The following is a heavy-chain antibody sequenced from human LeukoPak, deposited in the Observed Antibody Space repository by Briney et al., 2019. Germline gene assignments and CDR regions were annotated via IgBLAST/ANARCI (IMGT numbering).Heavy chain of an antibody. CDR3: AKDRAIFGVVPYYFDY. D-gene: IGHD3-3*01. CDR1: GFTFRNFA. J-gene: IGHJ4*02. CDR2: ISGSAFST. Sequence: GGSLRLSCAASGFTFRNFAMIWVRQAPRKGLEWVSGISGSAFSTYYADFVKGRFTISRDNSKNTLYLQMNSLRAEDTAVYYCAKDRAIFGVVPYYFDYWGQGTLVTVSS. V-gene: IGHV3-23*01.